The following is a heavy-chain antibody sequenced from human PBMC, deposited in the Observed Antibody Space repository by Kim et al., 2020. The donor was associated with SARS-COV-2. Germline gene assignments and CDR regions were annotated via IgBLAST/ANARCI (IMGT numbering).Heavy chain of an antibody. D-gene: IGHD1-26*01. CDR3: AKETYSGSYGVGY. J-gene: IGHJ4*02. Sequence: GGSLRLSCAASGFTFSSYGMHWVRQAPGKGLEWVAVISYDGSNKYYADSVKGRFTISRDNSENTLYLQMNSLRAEDTAVYYCAKETYSGSYGVGYWGQGTLVTVSS. CDR1: GFTFSSYG. V-gene: IGHV3-30*18. CDR2: ISYDGSNK.